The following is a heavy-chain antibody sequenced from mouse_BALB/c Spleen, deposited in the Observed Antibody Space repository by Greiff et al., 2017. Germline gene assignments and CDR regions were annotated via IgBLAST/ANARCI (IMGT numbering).Heavy chain of an antibody. CDR2: ISYDGSN. CDR3: ARNHYYGSSYAMDY. CDR1: GYSITSGYY. V-gene: IGHV3-6*02. Sequence: EVQLVESGPGLVKPSQSLSLTCSVTGYSITSGYYWNWIRQFPGNKLEWMGYISYDGSNNYNPSLKNRISITRDTSKNQFFLKLNSVTTEDTATYYCARNHYYGSSYAMDYWGQGTSVTVSS. J-gene: IGHJ4*01. D-gene: IGHD1-1*01.